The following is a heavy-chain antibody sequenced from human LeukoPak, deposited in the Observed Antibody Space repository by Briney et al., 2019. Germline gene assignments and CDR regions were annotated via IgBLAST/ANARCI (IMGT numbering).Heavy chain of an antibody. CDR3: ARDPIELATTRRAFDI. D-gene: IGHD5-24*01. J-gene: IGHJ3*02. CDR2: ISSTSSYT. CDR1: GFTFSTYS. V-gene: IGHV3-21*01. Sequence: GGSLRLSCAASGFTFSTYSMNWVRQAPGKGLEWVSSISSTSSYTYYADSVKGRFTISRDNAKNSLYLQMFSLRAEDTAVYYCARDPIELATTRRAFDIWGQGTMITVSS.